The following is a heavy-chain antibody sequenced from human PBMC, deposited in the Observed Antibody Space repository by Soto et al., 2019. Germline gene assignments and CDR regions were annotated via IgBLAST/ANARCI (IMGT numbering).Heavy chain of an antibody. J-gene: IGHJ4*02. D-gene: IGHD6-13*01. Sequence: SETLSLTCTVSGGSISSYYWSWIRQPPGKGLEWIGYIYYSGSTNYNPSLKSRVTISVDTSKNQFSLKLSSVTAADTAVYYCASHSSSWYIVFDYWGQRTLVTVSS. CDR3: ASHSSSWYIVFDY. CDR1: GGSISSYY. V-gene: IGHV4-59*01. CDR2: IYYSGST.